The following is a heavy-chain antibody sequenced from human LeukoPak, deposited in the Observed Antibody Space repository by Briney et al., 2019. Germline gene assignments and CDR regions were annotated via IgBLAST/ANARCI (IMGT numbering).Heavy chain of an antibody. V-gene: IGHV3-23*01. CDR3: AKDHVNAGHLDY. D-gene: IGHD6-13*01. Sequence: GGSLRLSCEASGFTFSNYAMARVRQAPGKGLEWVSLITGTSGRTYYAASVKGRFTISRDNSKNTLYLEMSGLRAEDTAVYYCAKDHVNAGHLDYWGQGTLVTVSS. J-gene: IGHJ4*02. CDR1: GFTFSNYA. CDR2: ITGTSGRT.